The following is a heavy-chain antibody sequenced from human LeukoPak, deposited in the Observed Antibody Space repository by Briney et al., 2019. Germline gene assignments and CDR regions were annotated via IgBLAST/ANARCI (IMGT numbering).Heavy chain of an antibody. D-gene: IGHD3-10*01. CDR2: IKQDGSEK. V-gene: IGHV3-7*01. Sequence: GGSLRLSCAASGFTFSSYWMSWVRQAPGKGLEWVANIKQDGSEKYYVDSVKGRFTISRDSAKNSLYLQMNSLRAEDTAVYYCARDRITMVRGVIITYEGWFDPWGQGTLVTVSS. CDR3: ARDRITMVRGVIITYEGWFDP. J-gene: IGHJ5*02. CDR1: GFTFSSYW.